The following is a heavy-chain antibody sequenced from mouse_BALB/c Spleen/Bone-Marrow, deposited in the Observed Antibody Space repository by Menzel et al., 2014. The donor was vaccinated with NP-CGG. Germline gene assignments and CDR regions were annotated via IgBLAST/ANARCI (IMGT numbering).Heavy chain of an antibody. J-gene: IGHJ4*01. D-gene: IGHD4-1*01. Sequence: DVHLLESWGGFVQPGGSLKLSCAASGFTFSSYGLSSVRQTPDKRLELVATINSNGGSTYYPDSVKARFTISRDNAKNTLYLQMSSLKSEDTAMYYCARIWAYYAMDYWGQGTSVTVSS. CDR3: ARIWAYYAMDY. V-gene: IGHV5-6-3*01. CDR1: GFTFSSYG. CDR2: INSNGGST.